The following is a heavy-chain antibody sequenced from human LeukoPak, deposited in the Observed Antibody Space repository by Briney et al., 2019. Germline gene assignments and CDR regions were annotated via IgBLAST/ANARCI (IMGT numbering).Heavy chain of an antibody. CDR3: AREDSSSE. D-gene: IGHD6-13*01. J-gene: IGHJ4*02. Sequence: ASVKVSCKSSAYTFTVNYMHRIRHAPGQGLGWKGGINPNSGGTNYAQKFQGRVTMTRDTSISTAYMELSRLRSDDTAVYYCAREDSSSEWGQGTLVTVSS. CDR2: INPNSGGT. V-gene: IGHV1-2*02. CDR1: AYTFTVNY.